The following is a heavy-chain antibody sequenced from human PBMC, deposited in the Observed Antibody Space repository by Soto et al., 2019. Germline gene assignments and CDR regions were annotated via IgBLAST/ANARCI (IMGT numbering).Heavy chain of an antibody. CDR2: INPSGGSA. J-gene: IGHJ4*02. D-gene: IGHD1-26*01. CDR1: GYTFTSYY. V-gene: IGHV1-46*01. Sequence: QVQLVQSGAEVKPPGASVKVSCKASGYTFTSYYIHWVRQAPGHGLEWMGIINPSGGSATYAQKFQGRVTMTRDTSTSTVYMEISSLRPEDTAKFYCARGGGSYSEPLNSWGQGTLVTVSS. CDR3: ARGGGSYSEPLNS.